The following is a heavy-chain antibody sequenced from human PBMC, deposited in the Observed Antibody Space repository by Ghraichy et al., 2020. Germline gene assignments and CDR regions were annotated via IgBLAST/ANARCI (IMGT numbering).Heavy chain of an antibody. V-gene: IGHV1-2*04. CDR2: INPNSGGT. Sequence: ASVKVSCKASGYTFTGYYMHWVRQAPGQGLEWMGWINPNSGGTNYAQKFQGWVTMTRDTSISTAYMELSRLRSDDTAVYYCAVFGYSYGLLFDPWCQGTLVTVSS. CDR3: AVFGYSYGLLFDP. J-gene: IGHJ5*02. D-gene: IGHD5-18*01. CDR1: GYTFTGYY.